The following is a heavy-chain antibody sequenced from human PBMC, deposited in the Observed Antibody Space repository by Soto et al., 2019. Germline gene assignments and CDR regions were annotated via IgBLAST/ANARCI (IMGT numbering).Heavy chain of an antibody. CDR1: GFTFDDYT. CDR2: INWDGDKK. V-gene: IGHV3-43*01. J-gene: IGHJ6*02. Sequence: PVGSLRLSCADSGFTFDDYTMHWVRQAPGKGLEWVSLINWDGDKKYYADSVKGRFTISRDNSKNSLYLQMNSLRTEDTALYYCAKVREAGTWYGMDVWGQGTTVTVSS. D-gene: IGHD6-13*01. CDR3: AKVREAGTWYGMDV.